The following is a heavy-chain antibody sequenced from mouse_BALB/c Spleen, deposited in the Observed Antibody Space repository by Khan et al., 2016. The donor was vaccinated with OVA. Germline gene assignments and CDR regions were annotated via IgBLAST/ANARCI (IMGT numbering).Heavy chain of an antibody. J-gene: IGHJ3*01. CDR2: IDPVSGGT. Sequence: VQLQQSGPELMTPGASVKISCTASGYSFTSYYIHWVMQSPGKSLEWIGYIDPVSGGTTYNQHFKGKATLTVDNSSSTAYILLSNLTSEDSAVFYCTKHGYVVWFTYWGQGTLVTGSA. D-gene: IGHD2-14*01. V-gene: IGHV1S135*01. CDR1: GYSFTSYY. CDR3: TKHGYVVWFTY.